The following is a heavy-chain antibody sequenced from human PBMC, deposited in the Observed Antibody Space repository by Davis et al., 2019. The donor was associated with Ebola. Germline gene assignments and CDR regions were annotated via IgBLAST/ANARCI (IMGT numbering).Heavy chain of an antibody. CDR3: ARESSGSYYDY. CDR2: IGTAGDT. V-gene: IGHV3-13*01. D-gene: IGHD1-26*01. J-gene: IGHJ4*02. Sequence: GESLKISCAASGFTFSSYDMHWVRQATGKGLEWVSAIGTAGDTYYPGSVKGRFTISRENAKNSLYLQMNSLRAGDTAVYYCARESSGSYYDYWGQGTLVTVSS. CDR1: GFTFSSYD.